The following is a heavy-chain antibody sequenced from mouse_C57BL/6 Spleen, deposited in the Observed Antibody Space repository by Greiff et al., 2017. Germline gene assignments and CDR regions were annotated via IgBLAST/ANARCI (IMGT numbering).Heavy chain of an antibody. CDR2: INPNNGGT. J-gene: IGHJ2*01. CDR1: GYTFTDYY. Sequence: EVQLQQSGPELVKPGASVKISCKASGYTFTDYYMNWVKQSHGKSLEWIGDINPNNGGTSYNQKFKGKATLTVDKSSSTAYMELRSLTSEDSAVYYCARKPYDYLDYWGQGTTLTVSS. D-gene: IGHD2-3*01. CDR3: ARKPYDYLDY. V-gene: IGHV1-26*01.